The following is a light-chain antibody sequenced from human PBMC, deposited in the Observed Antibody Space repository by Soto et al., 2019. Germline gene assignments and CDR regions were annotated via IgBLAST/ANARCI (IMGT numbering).Light chain of an antibody. CDR3: QQFSSYTLT. CDR2: GAS. CDR1: QSVSTK. V-gene: IGKV3D-15*01. J-gene: IGKJ4*01. Sequence: ILMTQSPASRSVSPGETATLSWRASQSVSTKLAWYQQKPGQAPRLLSYGASNRATGIPDRFSGGGSGTDCTLTISRLQTEDGAVYYCQQFSSYTLTFGGGTKVDIK.